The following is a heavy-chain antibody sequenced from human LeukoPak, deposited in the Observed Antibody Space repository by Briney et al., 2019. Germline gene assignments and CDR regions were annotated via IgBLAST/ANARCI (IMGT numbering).Heavy chain of an antibody. CDR2: INHSGSA. V-gene: IGHV4-34*01. CDR1: GGSFSGYY. D-gene: IGHD6-19*01. J-gene: IGHJ5*02. Sequence: SETLSLTCAVYGGSFSGYYWSWIRQPPGKGLEWIGEINHSGSANYNPSLKSRVTISVDTSKNQFSLKLSSVTAADTAVYYCARDALFSLYSSGWHNWFDPWGQGTLVTVSS. CDR3: ARDALFSLYSSGWHNWFDP.